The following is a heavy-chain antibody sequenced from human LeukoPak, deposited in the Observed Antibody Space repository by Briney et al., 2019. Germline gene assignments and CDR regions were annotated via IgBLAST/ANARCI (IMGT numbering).Heavy chain of an antibody. CDR1: GGSITTYY. CDR2: IYYSGIT. D-gene: IGHD1-26*01. V-gene: IGHV4-59*08. Sequence: PSETLSLTCTVSGGSITTYYWSWIPQPPGKGLEWIAYIYYSGITNYNPSLKSRVSISVDTSKNLFSLSLSSVTAADTAVYYCARHAVYSGDYSFWFDPWGLGTLVTVSS. CDR3: ARHAVYSGDYSFWFDP. J-gene: IGHJ5*02.